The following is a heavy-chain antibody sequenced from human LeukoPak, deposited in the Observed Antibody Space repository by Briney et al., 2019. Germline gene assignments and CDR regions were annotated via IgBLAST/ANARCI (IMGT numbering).Heavy chain of an antibody. J-gene: IGHJ5*02. D-gene: IGHD3-10*01. V-gene: IGHV4-59*01. CDR2: IYYNGDT. CDR1: GGSITGYS. CDR3: VRGPYGSSISNWFDP. Sequence: PSETLSLTCSVSGGSITGYSWSWIRQTPGKGLEWIGYIYYNGDTHYNPSLNSRLSMSVDTPNRQFSLNLRSVTAADTAVYYCVRGPYGSSISNWFDPWGQGLLVTVSS.